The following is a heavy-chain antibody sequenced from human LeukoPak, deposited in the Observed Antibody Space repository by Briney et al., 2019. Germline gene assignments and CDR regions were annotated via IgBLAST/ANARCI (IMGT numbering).Heavy chain of an antibody. CDR3: AKDTAWYTSHYYIDV. CDR2: TRYDGSDK. Sequence: PRGSLRLSCAASGFTFSNYGMHWVRQAPGKGLEWVAFTRYDGSDKYYADSVKGRFTISRDNSQNTLYLQMNSLRPEDTAVYYCAKDTAWYTSHYYIDVWGKGTTVTVSS. J-gene: IGHJ6*03. V-gene: IGHV3-30*02. CDR1: GFTFSNYG. D-gene: IGHD2-8*01.